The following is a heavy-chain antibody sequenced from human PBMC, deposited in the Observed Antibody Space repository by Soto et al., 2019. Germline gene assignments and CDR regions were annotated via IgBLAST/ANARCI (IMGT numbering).Heavy chain of an antibody. J-gene: IGHJ4*02. V-gene: IGHV1-2*02. CDR1: GYTFTGYY. Sequence: VASVKVSCKASGYTFTGYYMHWVRQAPGQGLEWMGWINPNSGGTNYAQKFQGRVTMTRDTSISTAYMELSRLRSDDTAVYYCARDPHYYDSSGSSTGAIDYWGQGTLVTV. CDR3: ARDPHYYDSSGSSTGAIDY. D-gene: IGHD3-22*01. CDR2: INPNSGGT.